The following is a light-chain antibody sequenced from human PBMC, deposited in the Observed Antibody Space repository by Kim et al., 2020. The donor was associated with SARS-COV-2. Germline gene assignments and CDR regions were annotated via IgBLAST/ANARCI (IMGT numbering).Light chain of an antibody. J-gene: IGKJ4*01. Sequence: SPEEGASLSCRASQTVNSDYLAWYQQKPSQAPRLLIYDASNRATGIPDRFTGSGSGTDFTLAISRLEPEDSAMYYCQQYDRSPLTFGGGTKVDIK. CDR1: QTVNSDY. CDR3: QQYDRSPLT. V-gene: IGKV3-20*01. CDR2: DAS.